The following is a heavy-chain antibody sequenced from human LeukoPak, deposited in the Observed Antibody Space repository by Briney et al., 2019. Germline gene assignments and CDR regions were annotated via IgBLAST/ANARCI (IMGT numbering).Heavy chain of an antibody. CDR2: IYYSGST. CDR1: GGSISSHY. D-gene: IGHD3-10*01. Sequence: SETLSLTCTVSGGSISSHYWSWIRQPPGEGLEWIGYIYYSGSTNYNPSLKSRVTISVDTSKNQFSLKLSSVTAADTAVYYCARTYYYGSGSYYTNWFDPWGQGTLVTVSS. V-gene: IGHV4-59*11. J-gene: IGHJ5*02. CDR3: ARTYYYGSGSYYTNWFDP.